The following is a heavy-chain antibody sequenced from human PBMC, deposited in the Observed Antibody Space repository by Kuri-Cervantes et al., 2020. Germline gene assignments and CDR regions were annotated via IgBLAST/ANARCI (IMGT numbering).Heavy chain of an antibody. CDR1: GFTFDDYA. CDR3: ARVNTAIDDAFDI. J-gene: IGHJ3*02. CDR2: ISRNGGNI. D-gene: IGHD5-18*01. V-gene: IGHV3-9*01. Sequence: SLKISCAASGFTFDDYAMHWVRQTPGKGLEWVSGISRNGGNIAYADSVKGRLTISRDNAKNSLYLQMNSLRAEDTAIYYCARVNTAIDDAFDIWGQGTMVTVSS.